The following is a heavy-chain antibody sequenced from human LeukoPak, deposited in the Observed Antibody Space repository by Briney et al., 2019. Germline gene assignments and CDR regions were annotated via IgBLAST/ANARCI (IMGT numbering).Heavy chain of an antibody. V-gene: IGHV3-23*01. D-gene: IGHD1-26*01. Sequence: GGSLRLSCAASGFTFSKCGMSWVRQAPGKGLEWVSAVSRSGGDTYYADSVKGRFTISRDNSKNTLYLQMNSLRAEDTAVYYCAKGLGALGYFDYWGQGTLVTVSS. CDR3: AKGLGALGYFDY. J-gene: IGHJ4*02. CDR2: VSRSGGDT. CDR1: GFTFSKCG.